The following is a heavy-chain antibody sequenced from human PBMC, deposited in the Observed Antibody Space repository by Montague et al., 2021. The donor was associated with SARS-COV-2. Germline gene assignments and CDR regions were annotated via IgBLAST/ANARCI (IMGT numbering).Heavy chain of an antibody. CDR1: GFTFSSYA. Sequence: LRLSCAASGFTFSSYAMHWVRQAPGKGLEWVAVISYDGSNKYYADSVKGRFTISRDDSKNTLYLQMNSLRAEDTAVYYCARDERSLVLLWFGELLYTYLDYWGQGTLVTVSS. J-gene: IGHJ4*02. D-gene: IGHD3-10*01. V-gene: IGHV3-30-3*01. CDR2: ISYDGSNK. CDR3: ARDERSLVLLWFGELLYTYLDY.